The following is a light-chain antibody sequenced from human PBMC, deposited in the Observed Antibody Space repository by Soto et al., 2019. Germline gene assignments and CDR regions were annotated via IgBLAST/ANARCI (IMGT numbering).Light chain of an antibody. V-gene: IGKV1-5*01. Sequence: DIKMTQSPSTLSASVGGRVTITCRASQSISSWLAWYQQKPGKAPKLLIYDASSLESGVPSRFSGSGSGTEFTLTISSLQPDDFATYYCQQYNSYCTFGQGTRLEIK. CDR3: QQYNSYCT. CDR1: QSISSW. J-gene: IGKJ5*01. CDR2: DAS.